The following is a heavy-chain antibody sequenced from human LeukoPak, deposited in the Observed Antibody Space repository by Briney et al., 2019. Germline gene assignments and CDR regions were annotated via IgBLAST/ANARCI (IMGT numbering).Heavy chain of an antibody. CDR2: VYYTGST. CDR1: GGSISTYY. J-gene: IGHJ4*02. CDR3: ARGPGGYSYGYYFDY. Sequence: PSGTLSLTCTVSGGSISTYYWSWIRQPPGKGLEWIGYVYYTGSTNNNPSLKSRVTISVDTSKNQFSLRLSFVTAADTAVYYCARGPGGYSYGYYFDYWGQGTLVTVSS. V-gene: IGHV4-59*01. D-gene: IGHD5-18*01.